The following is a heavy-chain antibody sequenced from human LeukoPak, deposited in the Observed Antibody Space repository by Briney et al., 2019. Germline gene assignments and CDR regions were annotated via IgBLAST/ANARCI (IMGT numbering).Heavy chain of an antibody. Sequence: GGSLRLSCAASGFPFSSYGMHWVRQAPGKGLEWVAVIWYDGSNKYYGDSVKGRFTISRDSSKNTLYLQMNSLRAEDTALYYCARDQIGYSSGWGPRALFDVWGRGTLVTVSS. CDR1: GFPFSSYG. CDR2: IWYDGSNK. D-gene: IGHD6-19*01. CDR3: ARDQIGYSSGWGPRALFDV. J-gene: IGHJ2*01. V-gene: IGHV3-33*01.